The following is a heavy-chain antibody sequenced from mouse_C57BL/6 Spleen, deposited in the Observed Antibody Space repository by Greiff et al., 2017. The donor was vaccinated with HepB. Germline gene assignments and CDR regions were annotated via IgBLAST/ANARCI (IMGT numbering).Heavy chain of an antibody. J-gene: IGHJ1*03. Sequence: EVQRVESGPGLVKPSQSLSLTCSVTGYSITSGYYWNWIRQFPGNKLEWMGYISYDGSNNYNPSLKNRISITRDTSKNQFFLKLNSVTTEDTATYYCARGIYYYGSSYYWYFDVWGTGTTVTVSS. CDR1: GYSITSGYY. D-gene: IGHD1-1*01. CDR3: ARGIYYYGSSYYWYFDV. CDR2: ISYDGSN. V-gene: IGHV3-6*01.